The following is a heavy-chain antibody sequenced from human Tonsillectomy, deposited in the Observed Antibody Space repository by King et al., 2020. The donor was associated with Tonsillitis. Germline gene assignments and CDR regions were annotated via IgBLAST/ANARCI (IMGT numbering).Heavy chain of an antibody. CDR1: GFRFDDYG. CDR3: AKESSSWFYFDS. J-gene: IGHJ4*02. D-gene: IGHD6-13*01. CDR2: INRNRALM. V-gene: IGHV3-9*01. Sequence: QLVQSGGGLVQPGRSLILSCAASGFRFDDYGMHWVRQVPGKGLEWVSGINRNRALMGYADSVKGRFTISRNNAKNSLYLQMNSLRSEDTALYFCAKESSSWFYFDSWGQGTLVTVSS.